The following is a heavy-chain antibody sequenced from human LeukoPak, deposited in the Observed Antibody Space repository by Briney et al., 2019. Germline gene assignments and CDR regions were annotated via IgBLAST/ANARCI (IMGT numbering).Heavy chain of an antibody. CDR2: INPTSGYT. CDR3: ARSPEALWFGELLYFDY. J-gene: IGHJ4*02. V-gene: IGHV3-11*06. Sequence: GGSLRLSCAASGFTFSDYYMSWIRQAPGKGLEWLSYINPTSGYTPYADSVRGRFTISRDNAKNSLYLQMNSLRAEDTAVYYCARSPEALWFGELLYFDYWGQGTLVTVSS. CDR1: GFTFSDYY. D-gene: IGHD3-10*01.